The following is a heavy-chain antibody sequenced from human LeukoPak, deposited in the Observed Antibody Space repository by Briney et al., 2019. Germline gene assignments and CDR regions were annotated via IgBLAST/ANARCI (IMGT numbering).Heavy chain of an antibody. D-gene: IGHD6-19*01. CDR3: AKDSSGWYGKGIDY. J-gene: IGHJ4*02. CDR2: ISGSGGST. Sequence: GGSLRLSCAASGFTFSSYAMSWVRQAPGKGLEWVSAISGSGGSTYYADSVQGQFTISRDNSKNTLYLQMNSLRAEDTAVYYCAKDSSGWYGKGIDYWGQGTLVTVSS. CDR1: GFTFSSYA. V-gene: IGHV3-23*01.